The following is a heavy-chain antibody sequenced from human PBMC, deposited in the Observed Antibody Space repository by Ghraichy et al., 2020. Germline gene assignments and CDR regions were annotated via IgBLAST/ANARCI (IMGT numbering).Heavy chain of an antibody. V-gene: IGHV4-39*01. Sequence: SETLSLTCTVSGGSISSSSYYWGWIRQPQGKGLEWIGSIYYSGSTYYNPSLKSRVTISVDTSKNQFSLKLSSVTAADTAVYYCARLGVLGTEVDYWGQGTLVTVSS. D-gene: IGHD7-27*01. CDR1: GGSISSSSYY. J-gene: IGHJ4*02. CDR3: ARLGVLGTEVDY. CDR2: IYYSGST.